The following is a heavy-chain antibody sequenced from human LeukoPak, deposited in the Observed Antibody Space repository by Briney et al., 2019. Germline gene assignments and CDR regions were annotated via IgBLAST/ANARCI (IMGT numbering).Heavy chain of an antibody. D-gene: IGHD3-3*01. CDR1: GGTFSSYA. J-gene: IGHJ1*01. CDR3: ARDGNDFWSPAEYFQH. Sequence: ASVKVSCKASGGTFSSYAISWVRQAPGQGLEWMGRIIPILGIANYAQKFQGRVTITADKSTSTAYMELSSLRSEDTAVYYCARDGNDFWSPAEYFQHWARAPWSPSPQ. V-gene: IGHV1-69*04. CDR2: IIPILGIA.